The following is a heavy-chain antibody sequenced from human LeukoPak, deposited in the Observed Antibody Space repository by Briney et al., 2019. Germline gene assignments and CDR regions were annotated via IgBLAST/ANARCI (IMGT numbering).Heavy chain of an antibody. D-gene: IGHD6-19*01. J-gene: IGHJ4*02. V-gene: IGHV3-21*01. CDR2: ISSNSNYI. CDR1: GFTFDGYT. CDR3: ATDSSGWY. Sequence: GGSLRLSCAASGFTFDGYTMNWVRQAPGKGLEWVSAISSNSNYIYYADSVKGRFTISRDNAKNLVFLQMNSLRAEDTALYYCATDSSGWYWGQGTLVTVSS.